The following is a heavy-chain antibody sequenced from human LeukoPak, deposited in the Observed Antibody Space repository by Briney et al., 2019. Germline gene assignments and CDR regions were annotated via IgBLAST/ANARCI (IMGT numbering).Heavy chain of an antibody. V-gene: IGHV3-9*01. J-gene: IGHJ4*02. Sequence: YADSVKGRFTISRDNAKNSLYLQMNSLRAEDTALYYCAKGGRVSSSLYYYDSSGHTDFDYWGQGTLVTVSS. D-gene: IGHD3-22*01. CDR3: AKGGRVSSSLYYYDSSGHTDFDY.